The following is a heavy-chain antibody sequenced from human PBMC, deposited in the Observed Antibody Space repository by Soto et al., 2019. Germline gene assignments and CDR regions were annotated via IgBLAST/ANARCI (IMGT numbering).Heavy chain of an antibody. CDR1: GYTFTSYA. J-gene: IGHJ5*02. Sequence: ASVKVSCKASGYTFTSYAMHWVRQAPGQRLEWMGWINAGNGNTKYSQKFPGRVTITRETSAGTAYMELGSLRSEDTAVYYCARAGLRAAAGTIWFDPWGQGTLVTVSS. CDR3: ARAGLRAAAGTIWFDP. D-gene: IGHD6-13*01. V-gene: IGHV1-3*01. CDR2: INAGNGNT.